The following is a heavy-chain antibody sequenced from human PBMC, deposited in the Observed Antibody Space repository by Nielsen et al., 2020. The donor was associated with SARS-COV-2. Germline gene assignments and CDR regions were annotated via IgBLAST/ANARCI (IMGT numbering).Heavy chain of an antibody. V-gene: IGHV1/OR15-3*02. CDR2: INAGNGNT. D-gene: IGHD3-10*01. J-gene: IGHJ6*02. CDR1: GYTFTDYY. Sequence: ASVKVSCKASGYTFTDYYIHWVRQAPGQGLEWMGWINAGNGNTIYSDKFRGRVTITTVTAANTAYMELSSLRSEDTAVYYCAREDMFRGVMGSYGLDVWGQGTTVTVSS. CDR3: AREDMFRGVMGSYGLDV.